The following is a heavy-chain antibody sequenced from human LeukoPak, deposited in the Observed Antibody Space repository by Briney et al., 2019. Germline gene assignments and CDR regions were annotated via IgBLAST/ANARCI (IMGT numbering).Heavy chain of an antibody. V-gene: IGHV6-1*01. Sequence: PSQTLSLTCAISGDSVSSNSAAWNWIRQSPSRGLEWLGRTYYRSKWYNDCAVSVKSRITINPDTSKNQFSLQLNSVTPEDTAVYYCARDTGIAAAGTEAFDIWGQGTMVTVSS. CDR2: TYYRSKWYN. D-gene: IGHD6-13*01. J-gene: IGHJ3*02. CDR1: GDSVSSNSAA. CDR3: ARDTGIAAAGTEAFDI.